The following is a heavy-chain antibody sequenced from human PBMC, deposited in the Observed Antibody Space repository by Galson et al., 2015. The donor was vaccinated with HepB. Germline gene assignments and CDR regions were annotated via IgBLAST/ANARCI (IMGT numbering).Heavy chain of an antibody. CDR1: GFTFSSYW. J-gene: IGHJ6*02. V-gene: IGHV3-74*01. D-gene: IGHD2-2*01. CDR2: INSDGCST. CDR3: ARGTYCSSTSCYLGYYGMDV. Sequence: SLRLSCAASGFTFSSYWMHWVRQAPGKGLVWVSRINSDGCSTSYADSVKGRFTISRDNAKNMLYLQMNSLRAEDTAVYYCARGTYCSSTSCYLGYYGMDVWGQGTTVTVSS.